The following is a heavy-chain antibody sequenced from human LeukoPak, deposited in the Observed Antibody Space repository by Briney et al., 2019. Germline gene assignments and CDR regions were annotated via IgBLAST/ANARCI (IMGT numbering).Heavy chain of an antibody. V-gene: IGHV1-46*01. CDR2: INPSATSA. D-gene: IGHD2/OR15-2a*01. CDR1: GYSFTNYY. Sequence: ASVKVSCKASGYSFTNYYTHWVRQAPGQGLEWMGVINPSATSATYTQKFQGRVTMTGDTSTTTVYMELSSLTSDDTAVYYCAKKKQNTANFDYWGQGTLVTVSS. J-gene: IGHJ4*02. CDR3: AKKKQNTANFDY.